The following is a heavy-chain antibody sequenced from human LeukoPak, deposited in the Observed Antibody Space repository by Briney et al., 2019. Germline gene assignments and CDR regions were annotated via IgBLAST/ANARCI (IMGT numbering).Heavy chain of an antibody. J-gene: IGHJ5*02. Sequence: SVKVSCEASGGTFSSNAINRVRQAPGQGLEWMGGIIPIFGTANYAQKFQGRVTITADESTSTAYMELSSLRSEDTAVYYCARGSSSWYGSVWFDPWGQGTLVTVSS. V-gene: IGHV1-69*13. CDR3: ARGSSSWYGSVWFDP. CDR1: GGTFSSNA. CDR2: IIPIFGTA. D-gene: IGHD6-13*01.